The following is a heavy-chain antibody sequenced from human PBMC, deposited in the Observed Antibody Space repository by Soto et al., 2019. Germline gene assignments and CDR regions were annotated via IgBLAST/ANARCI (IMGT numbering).Heavy chain of an antibody. J-gene: IGHJ6*02. D-gene: IGHD6-13*01. CDR1: GFTFSSYE. CDR2: ISSSGSTI. V-gene: IGHV3-48*03. Sequence: PGGSLRLSCAASGFTFSSYEMNWVRQAPGKGLEWVSYISSSGSTIYYADSVKGRFTISRDNAKNSLYLQMNSLRAEDTAVYYCARAPRIAAAGYYYYYGMDVWGQGTTVTVSS. CDR3: ARAPRIAAAGYYYYYGMDV.